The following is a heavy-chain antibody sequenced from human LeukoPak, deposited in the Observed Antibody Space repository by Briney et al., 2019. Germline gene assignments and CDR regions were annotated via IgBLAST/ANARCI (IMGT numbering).Heavy chain of an antibody. J-gene: IGHJ4*02. D-gene: IGHD6-19*01. CDR2: MYNRGST. CDR1: GDSISNYY. CDR3: ARAEKAVTGTLDY. Sequence: PSETLSLTCTVSGDSISNYYWSWIRQSQGKKLEWIGYMYNRGSTIYNPSLKSRVTISTDTSKNQFSLRLTSVTAADTAVYYCARAEKAVTGTLDYWGQGTLIAVSS. V-gene: IGHV4-59*01.